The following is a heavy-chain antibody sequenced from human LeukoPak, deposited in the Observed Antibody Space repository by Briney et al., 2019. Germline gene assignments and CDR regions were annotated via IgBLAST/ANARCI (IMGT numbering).Heavy chain of an antibody. V-gene: IGHV3-23*01. CDR1: GFTFSSYA. D-gene: IGHD3/OR15-3a*01. CDR2: ISGSGGST. CDR3: AKRLDPPYYFDY. J-gene: IGHJ4*02. Sequence: GGSLRLSCAAFGFTFSSYAMSWVRQAPGKGLEWVSAISGSGGSTYYADSVKGRFTISRDNSKNTLYLQMNSLRAEDTAVYYCAKRLDPPYYFDYWGQGTLVTVSS.